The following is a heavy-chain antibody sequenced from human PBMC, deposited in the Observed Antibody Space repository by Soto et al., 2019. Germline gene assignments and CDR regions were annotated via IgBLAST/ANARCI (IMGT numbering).Heavy chain of an antibody. J-gene: IGHJ6*02. Sequence: LRLSCAAAGFAFSTYAMTRVRQAPGKGLEWVSVISGSGGSSYYAASVKGRFTISRDNSKNTLFLQMNGLRAEDTAVYYCAKVTKRAAAGRYEYYKYGMDVWGQGTTVTVSS. D-gene: IGHD6-13*01. CDR1: GFAFSTYA. CDR3: AKVTKRAAAGRYEYYKYGMDV. V-gene: IGHV3-23*01. CDR2: ISGSGGSS.